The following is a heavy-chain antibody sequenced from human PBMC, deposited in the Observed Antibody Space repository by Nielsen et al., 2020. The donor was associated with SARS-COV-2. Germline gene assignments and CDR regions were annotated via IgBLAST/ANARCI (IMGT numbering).Heavy chain of an antibody. D-gene: IGHD2-15*01. Sequence: LSLTCAASGFTFSTYGMHWVRQAPGKGLEWVAAISYDGSNKYYIDSVKGRFTISRDNSKNTLYLQMSSLREEDTAVYYCAKDWTAIVVVPSGGVDYWGQGTLVTVSS. V-gene: IGHV3-30*18. CDR2: ISYDGSNK. CDR1: GFTFSTYG. J-gene: IGHJ4*02. CDR3: AKDWTAIVVVPSGGVDY.